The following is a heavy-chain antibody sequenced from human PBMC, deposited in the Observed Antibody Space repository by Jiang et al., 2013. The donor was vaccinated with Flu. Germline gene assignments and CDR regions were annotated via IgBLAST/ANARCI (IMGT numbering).Heavy chain of an antibody. J-gene: IGHJ4*02. CDR2: IDWDDDK. D-gene: IGHD6-13*01. CDR1: GFSLSTSGMC. Sequence: KPTQTLTLTCTFSGFSLSTSGMCVSWIRQPPGKALEWLARIDWDDDKYYSTSLKTRLTISKDTSKNQVVLKMTNMDPVDTATYYCARIRRDSSSWYYFDYWGQGTLVTVSS. CDR3: ARIRRDSSSWYYFDY. V-gene: IGHV2-70*11.